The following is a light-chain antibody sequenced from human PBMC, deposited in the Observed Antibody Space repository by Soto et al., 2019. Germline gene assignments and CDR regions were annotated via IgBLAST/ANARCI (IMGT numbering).Light chain of an antibody. Sequence: DIVMTQSPASLAVSLGERASINCKSSQSVLYSSNNKNYLAWYQQKPGQPPKLLIYWASTRESGVPDRLSGSGSGTDFTLTISSLQAEDVAVYYCQQYYSTPHTFGGGTKVDIK. J-gene: IGKJ4*01. V-gene: IGKV4-1*01. CDR3: QQYYSTPHT. CDR2: WAS. CDR1: QSVLYSSNNKNY.